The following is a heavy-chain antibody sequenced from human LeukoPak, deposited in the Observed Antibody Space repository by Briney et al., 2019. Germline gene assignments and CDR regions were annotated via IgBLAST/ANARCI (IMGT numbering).Heavy chain of an antibody. Sequence: GGSLRLSCTASGLTFSSAWMSWVRQAPGKGLEWIGHIRGKADGGTPDYAAPVKGKFTISRDDSNSTLFLQMDSLQIEDTAVYYCTTARRASSSLDYWGQGALVTVSS. D-gene: IGHD5-24*01. CDR3: TTARRASSSLDY. CDR1: GLTFSSAW. CDR2: IRGKADGGTP. V-gene: IGHV3-15*01. J-gene: IGHJ4*02.